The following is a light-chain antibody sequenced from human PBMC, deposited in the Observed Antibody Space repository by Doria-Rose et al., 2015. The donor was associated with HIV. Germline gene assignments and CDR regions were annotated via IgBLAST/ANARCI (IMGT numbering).Light chain of an antibody. CDR2: NGS. V-gene: IGKV3-20*01. CDR1: QRFSSTY. CDR3: HQYGTSWT. Sequence: EIVLTQSPGALSLSPEERANLSCRASQRFSSTYLAWYQQKPGQAPSLLIYNGSTRATGIPDRFSASGSGTDFTLTINRLEPEDFALYYCHQYGTSWTFGQGTKVEI. J-gene: IGKJ1*01.